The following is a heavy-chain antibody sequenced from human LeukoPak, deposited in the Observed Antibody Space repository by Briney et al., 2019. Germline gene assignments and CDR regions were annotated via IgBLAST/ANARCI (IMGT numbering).Heavy chain of an antibody. CDR2: INPHKGNT. Sequence: ASVKVSCKASGYTFVTYGIGWVRQAPGQGLEWMGWINPHKGNTNYAQKFQDRITMTTDTSTSTAYMELRSLRSEDTAVYYCARDLNSYSSSEGYWGQGTLVTVSS. J-gene: IGHJ4*02. V-gene: IGHV1-18*01. CDR1: GYTFVTYG. D-gene: IGHD6-13*01. CDR3: ARDLNSYSSSEGY.